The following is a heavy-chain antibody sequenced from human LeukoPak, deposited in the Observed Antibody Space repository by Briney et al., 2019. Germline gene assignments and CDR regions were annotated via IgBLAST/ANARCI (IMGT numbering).Heavy chain of an antibody. D-gene: IGHD6-6*01. Sequence: GGCLRLSCAASGFTFSSYAMSWVRQAPGKGLEWVSAISGSGGSTYYADSVKDRFTISRDNSENTLYLQMNSLRAEDTAVYYCAKAPYSSSGSTSYYSYYMDVWGKGTTVTVSS. CDR3: AKAPYSSSGSTSYYSYYMDV. CDR2: ISGSGGST. V-gene: IGHV3-23*01. J-gene: IGHJ6*03. CDR1: GFTFSSYA.